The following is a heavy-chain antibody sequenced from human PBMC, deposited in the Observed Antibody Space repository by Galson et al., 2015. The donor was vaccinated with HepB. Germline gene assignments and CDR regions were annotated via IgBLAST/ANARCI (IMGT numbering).Heavy chain of an antibody. CDR1: GFIFHDLY. CDR2: ISSSGST. V-gene: IGHV3-11*01. D-gene: IGHD3-10*01. J-gene: IGHJ5*02. CDR3: ARAAGWFDP. Sequence: LRLSCAASGFIFHDLYMTWIRQAPGKGLEWVSYISSSGSTDYADSVKGRFTISRDNAKNSLYLQMNSLRVEDTAVYYCARAAGWFDPWGPGTQVTVSS.